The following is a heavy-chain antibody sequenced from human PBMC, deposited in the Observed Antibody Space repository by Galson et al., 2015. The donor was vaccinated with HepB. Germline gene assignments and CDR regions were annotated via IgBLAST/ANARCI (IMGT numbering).Heavy chain of an antibody. D-gene: IGHD1-26*01. V-gene: IGHV3-33*01. CDR1: GFTFSSSG. J-gene: IGHJ6*03. CDR2: IWYDGSNT. Sequence: SLRLSCAASGFTFSSSGMHWVRQAPGKGLEWVAVIWYDGSNTYYPDSVRGRFTISRDNSMNTLYLEMNSLRAEDTAVYYCARDGRSGSSSGPYSYYYMDVWGRGTTVTVSS. CDR3: ARDGRSGSSSGPYSYYYMDV.